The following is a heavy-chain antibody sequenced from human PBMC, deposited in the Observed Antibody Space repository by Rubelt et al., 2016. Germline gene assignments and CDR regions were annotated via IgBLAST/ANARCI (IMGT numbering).Heavy chain of an antibody. CDR2: INHSGST. J-gene: IGHJ4*02. CDR3: ARGRGAAAGTPDY. Sequence: QVQLQQWGAGLLKPSETLSLTCAVYGGSFSGYYWSWIRQPPGKGLEWIGEINHSGSTNYNRALRRRCTISVETSRNQFALKLSFVTAAETAGYYCARGRGAAAGTPDYWGQGTLVTVSS. V-gene: IGHV4-34*01. D-gene: IGHD6-13*01. CDR1: GGSFSGYY.